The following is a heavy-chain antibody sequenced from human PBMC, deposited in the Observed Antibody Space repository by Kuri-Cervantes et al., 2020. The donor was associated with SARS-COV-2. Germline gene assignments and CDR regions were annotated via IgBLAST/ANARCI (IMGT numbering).Heavy chain of an antibody. J-gene: IGHJ4*02. D-gene: IGHD6-19*01. V-gene: IGHV4-4*07. CDR3: ARGQWLGLYFDY. CDR1: GGSINGYH. Sequence: SETLSLTCDVSGGSINGYHCSWIRQVAGKGLEWIGRISTKPTTDYNSSLKSRVTMSLETSRNQFSLRLTSVAAADTALYYCARGQWLGLYFDYWGQGILVTVSS. CDR2: ISTKPTT.